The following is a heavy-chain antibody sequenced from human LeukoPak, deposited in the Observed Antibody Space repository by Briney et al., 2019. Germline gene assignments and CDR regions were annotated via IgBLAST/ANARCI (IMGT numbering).Heavy chain of an antibody. CDR1: GFTFSNYW. J-gene: IGHJ4*02. CDR2: IKEDGREE. D-gene: IGHD5-18*01. Sequence: GSLRLSCVASGFTFSNYWVAWVRRAPGRGLEDMAKIKEDGREEYYVDSVRGRFTISRDNAKNSLYLQMNSLRGEDTAVYYCARDSGYRSIDYWGQGTLVTVSS. CDR3: ARDSGYRSIDY. V-gene: IGHV3-7*01.